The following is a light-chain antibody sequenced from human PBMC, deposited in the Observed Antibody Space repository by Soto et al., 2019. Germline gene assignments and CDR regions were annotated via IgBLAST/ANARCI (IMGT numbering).Light chain of an antibody. CDR3: QQCYSSPRT. CDR2: AAS. CDR1: QSITTY. V-gene: IGKV1-39*01. J-gene: IGKJ1*01. Sequence: DLQMTQSPSTLSASVGDRVTITCRASQSITTYVNWYQQKLGKAPTLLIYAASSLQSGVPSRFSGSRSGTDFTLTISRLQPEDFATYFCQQCYSSPRTFGQGTKVEI.